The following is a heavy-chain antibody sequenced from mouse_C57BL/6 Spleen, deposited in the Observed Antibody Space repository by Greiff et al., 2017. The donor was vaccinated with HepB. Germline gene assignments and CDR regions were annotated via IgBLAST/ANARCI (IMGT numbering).Heavy chain of an antibody. J-gene: IGHJ4*01. D-gene: IGHD1-1*01. CDR3: ACAFMTTVVATDAMDY. V-gene: IGHV1-52*01. CDR1: GYTFTSYW. Sequence: QVQLQQPGAELVRPGSSVKLSCKASGYTFTSYWMHWVKQRPIQGLEWIGNIDPSDSETHYNQKFKDKATLTVDKSSSTAYMQLSSLTSEDSAVYYCACAFMTTVVATDAMDYWGQGTSVTVSS. CDR2: IDPSDSET.